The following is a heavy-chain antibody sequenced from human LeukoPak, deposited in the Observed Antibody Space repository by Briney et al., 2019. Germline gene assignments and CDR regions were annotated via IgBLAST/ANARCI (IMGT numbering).Heavy chain of an antibody. CDR1: GLTVSSNY. J-gene: IGHJ6*02. D-gene: IGHD3-16*02. Sequence: GGSLRLSCAASGLTVSSNYMRWVRQAPGKGLEWVSTIFTGDGTHYADSVKGRFTISRDNSKNTLYLQMNGLRAEDTAVYYCARDLRFIGGMDVWGQGTTVTVSS. CDR3: ARDLRFIGGMDV. CDR2: IFTGDGT. V-gene: IGHV3-53*01.